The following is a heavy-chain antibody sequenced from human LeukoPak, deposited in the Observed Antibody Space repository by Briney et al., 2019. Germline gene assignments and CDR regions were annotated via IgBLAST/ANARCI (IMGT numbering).Heavy chain of an antibody. V-gene: IGHV3-74*01. CDR3: ARGHYYAMDV. CDR1: GFIFRGYW. Sequence: GGSLRLSCVASGFIFRGYWRHWVRQAPGKGLVWVSAIDSDGSTTNYADSVKGRFTISRDNARDTLYLQMNSLRPEDTAVYYRARGHYYAMDVWGQGTTVTVSS. CDR2: IDSDGSTT. J-gene: IGHJ6*02.